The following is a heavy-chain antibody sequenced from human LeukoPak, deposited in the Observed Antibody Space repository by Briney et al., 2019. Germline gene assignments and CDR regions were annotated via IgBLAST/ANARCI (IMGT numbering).Heavy chain of an antibody. Sequence: GGSLRLSCAASGVTFSSYWMSWVRQAPGKGLEWVANIKQDGSEKYYVDSVKGRFTISRDNAKNSLYLQMNSLRAEDTAVYYRARDRRYGSGYFDYWGQGTLVTVSS. V-gene: IGHV3-7*01. CDR1: GVTFSSYW. D-gene: IGHD3-10*01. CDR2: IKQDGSEK. J-gene: IGHJ4*02. CDR3: ARDRRYGSGYFDY.